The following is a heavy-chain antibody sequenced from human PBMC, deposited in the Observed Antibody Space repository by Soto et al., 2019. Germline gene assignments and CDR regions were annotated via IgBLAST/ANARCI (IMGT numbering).Heavy chain of an antibody. J-gene: IGHJ3*01. V-gene: IGHV3-21*01. CDR2: VSTGSRYI. Sequence: EVQLVESGGGLVKPGGSLRLSCAASGFTFSVYSMTWVRQAPGKGLEWVSSVSTGSRYIYYADSVKGRFTISRDNAKNSLFLQMNGLRAEDTAVYYCARDRGDSTVTTVMQVWGQGTMVTVSS. CDR3: ARDRGDSTVTTVMQV. CDR1: GFTFSVYS. D-gene: IGHD4-17*01.